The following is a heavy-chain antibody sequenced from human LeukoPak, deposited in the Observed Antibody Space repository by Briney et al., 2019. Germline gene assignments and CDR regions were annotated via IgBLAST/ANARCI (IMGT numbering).Heavy chain of an antibody. CDR3: ARDNGYCSSTSCPSDAFDI. J-gene: IGHJ3*02. V-gene: IGHV3-21*01. CDR2: ISSSSSYI. D-gene: IGHD2-2*03. CDR1: GFTFSSYS. Sequence: PGGSLRLSCAASGFTFSSYSMNWVRQAPGKGLEWVSSISSSSSYIYYADSVKGRFTISRDNAKNSLYLQMNSLRAEDTAVYYCARDNGYCSSTSCPSDAFDIWGQGTMVTVSS.